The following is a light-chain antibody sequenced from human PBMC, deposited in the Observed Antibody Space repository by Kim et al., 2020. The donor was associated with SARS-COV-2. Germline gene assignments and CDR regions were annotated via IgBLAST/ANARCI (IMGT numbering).Light chain of an antibody. J-gene: IGKJ1*01. CDR2: DAT. CDR3: QQSNDWPPLT. V-gene: IGKV3-15*01. CDR1: QTINNK. Sequence: SPGERTPLSCRASQTINNKLFWYQQKPGQAPRLIIYDATTRATGIPARFIGSGSETDFTLTINSLQSEDFAVYYCQQSNDWPPLTFGQGTKVDIK.